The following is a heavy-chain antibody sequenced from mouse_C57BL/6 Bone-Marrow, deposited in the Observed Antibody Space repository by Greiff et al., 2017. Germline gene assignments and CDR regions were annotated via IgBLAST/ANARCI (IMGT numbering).Heavy chain of an antibody. CDR3: ARAEEYYYGFAY. CDR1: GYTFTDYY. V-gene: IGHV1-76*01. Sequence: QVQLQQSGAELVRPGASVKLSCKASGYTFTDYYINWVKQRPGQGLEWIARIYPGSGNTYYNEKFKGKATLTAEKSSSTAFMQLSSLTSEDPAFYFCARAEEYYYGFAYWGQGTLVTVSA. D-gene: IGHD1-1*01. CDR2: IYPGSGNT. J-gene: IGHJ3*01.